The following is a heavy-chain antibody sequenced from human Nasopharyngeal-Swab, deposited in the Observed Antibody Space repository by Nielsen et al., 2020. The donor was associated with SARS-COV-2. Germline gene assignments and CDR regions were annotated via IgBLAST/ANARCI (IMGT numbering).Heavy chain of an antibody. CDR3: ARGQDAYYYMDV. CDR1: GGILNGFH. V-gene: IGHV4-34*01. J-gene: IGHJ6*03. D-gene: IGHD2-15*01. CDR2: INDRGSG. Sequence: GSLRLSCVVFGGILNGFHWKWIRKTPGKGLEWIGEINDRGSGNYNPSLRSRVTISAGTSNIQFSLKLYSVTAADTAVYYCARGQDAYYYMDVWGEGTTVTVSS.